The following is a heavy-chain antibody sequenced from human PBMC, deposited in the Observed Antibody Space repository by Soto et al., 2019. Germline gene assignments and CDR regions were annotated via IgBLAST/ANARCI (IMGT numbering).Heavy chain of an antibody. V-gene: IGHV4-38-2*02. D-gene: IGHD3-10*01. CDR1: GYSISSGYY. Sequence: WETLSLTCAVSGYSISSGYYWGWIRQPPGKGLQWIGRVYHSESTYYNPSLKSRVTISVDTSKNQFSLKLSCVTAADTAVYYCARDRGRSGRHYYYGMDVWGQGTTVTVS. CDR2: VYHSEST. CDR3: ARDRGRSGRHYYYGMDV. J-gene: IGHJ6*02.